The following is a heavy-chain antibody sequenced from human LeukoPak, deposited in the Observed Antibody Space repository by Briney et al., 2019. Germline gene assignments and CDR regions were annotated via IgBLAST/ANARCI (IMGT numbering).Heavy chain of an antibody. CDR1: GFTFSSYA. CDR2: ISGSGGST. V-gene: IGHV3-23*01. J-gene: IGHJ6*02. Sequence: GGSLRLSCAASGFTFSSYAMSWVRQAPGKGLEWVSAISGSGGSTYYADSVKGRFTISRDNSKNTLYLQMNSLRAEDTAVYYCAKAYKYSSGWYYYYYGMDVWGQGATVTVSS. CDR3: AKAYKYSSGWYYYYYGMDV. D-gene: IGHD6-19*01.